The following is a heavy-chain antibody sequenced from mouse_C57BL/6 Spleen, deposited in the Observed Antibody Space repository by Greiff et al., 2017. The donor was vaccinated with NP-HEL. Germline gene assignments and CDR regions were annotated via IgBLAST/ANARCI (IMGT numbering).Heavy chain of an antibody. V-gene: IGHV1-80*01. J-gene: IGHJ2*01. CDR1: GCAFSSYW. CDR2: IYPGDGDT. D-gene: IGHD2-1*01. Sequence: QVQLQQSGAELVKPGASVKISCKASGCAFSSYWMNWVKQRPGKGLEWIGQIYPGDGDTNYNGKFKGKATLTADKSSSTAYMQLSSLTSEDSAVYFCARLGGNYPWYFDYWGQGTTLTVSS. CDR3: ARLGGNYPWYFDY.